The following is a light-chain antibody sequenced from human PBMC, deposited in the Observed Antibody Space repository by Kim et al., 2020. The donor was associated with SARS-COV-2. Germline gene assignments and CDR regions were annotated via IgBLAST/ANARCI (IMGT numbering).Light chain of an antibody. Sequence: DIQMTQSPSSLSASVGDRVTITCRASQGISNYLAWYQQKPGKVPKLLIYAASTLLSGVPSRFSGSGSVTDFTVTISSLQPEDVATYYCQKYNSAPLTFGGGTKVDIK. CDR2: AAS. J-gene: IGKJ4*01. CDR1: QGISNY. CDR3: QKYNSAPLT. V-gene: IGKV1-27*01.